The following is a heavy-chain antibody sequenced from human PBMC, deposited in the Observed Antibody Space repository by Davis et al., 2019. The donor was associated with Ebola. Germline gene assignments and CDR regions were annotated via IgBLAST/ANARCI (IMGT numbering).Heavy chain of an antibody. J-gene: IGHJ3*02. CDR2: IYTGDSDT. V-gene: IGHV5-51*01. CDR1: GYSFTSYW. Sequence: GSLKISCKGSGYSFTSYWIAWVRQMPGKGLEWMGLIYTGDSDTRYSPSFRGQATISADKSITTAYLQWSGLRASDTAMYYCASLRRTITGMDDAFDIWGQGTMVTVSS. CDR3: ASLRRTITGMDDAFDI. D-gene: IGHD1-20*01.